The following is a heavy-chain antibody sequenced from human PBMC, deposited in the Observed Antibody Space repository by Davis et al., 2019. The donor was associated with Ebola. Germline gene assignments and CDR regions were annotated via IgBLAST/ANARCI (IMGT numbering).Heavy chain of an antibody. CDR3: ARDGITIFVDGMDV. V-gene: IGHV1-3*01. Sequence: ASVKVSCKASGYTFTSYAMHWVRQAPGQRLEWMGWINAGNGNTKYSQKFQGRVTITRDTSASTVYMELSSLRSEDTAVYYCARDGITIFVDGMDVWGQGTTVTVSS. CDR2: INAGNGNT. CDR1: GYTFTSYA. J-gene: IGHJ6*02. D-gene: IGHD3-3*01.